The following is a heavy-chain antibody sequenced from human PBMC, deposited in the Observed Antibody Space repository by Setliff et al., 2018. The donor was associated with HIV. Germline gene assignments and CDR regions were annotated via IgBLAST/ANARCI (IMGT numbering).Heavy chain of an antibody. CDR1: GYTLTGVS. CDR3: ATWPDFWSGYPNYNYSYYMDV. V-gene: IGHV1-24*01. J-gene: IGHJ6*03. D-gene: IGHD3-3*01. Sequence: GASVKVSCKVSGYTLTGVSMHWVRQAPKKGLEWMGYFDPQDGETVHAQKFQGRVTLTEDTSTDTAYMELSGLRSEDTAVYYCATWPDFWSGYPNYNYSYYMDVWGKGTTVTVSS. CDR2: FDPQDGET.